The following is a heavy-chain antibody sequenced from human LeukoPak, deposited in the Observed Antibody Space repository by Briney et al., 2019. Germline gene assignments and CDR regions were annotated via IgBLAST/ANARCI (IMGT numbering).Heavy chain of an antibody. CDR1: SGSIFNTNW. D-gene: IGHD2-2*01. CDR3: ARSPTKRVPEDY. CDR2: IFHSGST. Sequence: SETLSLTCTVSSGSIFNTNWWSWVRQPPGKGLEWIGQIFHSGSTSYSPSLKSRVTISMDKSKNQISLRPTSVTAADTAVYYCARSPTKRVPEDYWGQGTLVTVSS. V-gene: IGHV4-4*02. J-gene: IGHJ4*02.